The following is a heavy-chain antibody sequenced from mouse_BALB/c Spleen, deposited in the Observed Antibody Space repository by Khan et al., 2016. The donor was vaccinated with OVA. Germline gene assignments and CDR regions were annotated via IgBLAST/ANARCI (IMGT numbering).Heavy chain of an antibody. J-gene: IGHJ3*01. V-gene: IGHV1-4*01. Sequence: QVQLQQSGAELARPGASVKMSCKASGYTFTSYTIHWIKKRPGQGLEWIGYINPSNGYTNYNQKFKDKATLTTDKSSTTAYLQLSSLTSDDSAVYNCVRDGAYHRNDGWFAYRGQGTLVTVSA. D-gene: IGHD2-14*01. CDR2: INPSNGYT. CDR1: GYTFTSYT. CDR3: VRDGAYHRNDGWFAY.